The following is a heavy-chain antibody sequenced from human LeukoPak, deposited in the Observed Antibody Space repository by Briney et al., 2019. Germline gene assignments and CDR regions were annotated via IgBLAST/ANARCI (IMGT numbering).Heavy chain of an antibody. Sequence: GGSLRLSCAASGFTFDDYAMHWVRQAPGKGLEWVSGISWNSGSIGYADSVKGRFTISRDNAKNSLYLQMNSLRAEYMALYYCAKDVHSSGHDCALDIWGQGTMVTVSS. CDR2: ISWNSGSI. V-gene: IGHV3-9*03. J-gene: IGHJ3*02. CDR3: AKDVHSSGHDCALDI. D-gene: IGHD3-22*01. CDR1: GFTFDDYA.